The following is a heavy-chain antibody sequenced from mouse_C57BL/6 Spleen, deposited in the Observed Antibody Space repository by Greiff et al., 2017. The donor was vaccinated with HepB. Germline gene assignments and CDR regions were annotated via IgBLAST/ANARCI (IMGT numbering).Heavy chain of an antibody. J-gene: IGHJ2*01. V-gene: IGHV10-1*01. CDR2: IRSKSNNYAT. CDR3: GGRESYYRLLDY. D-gene: IGHD2-14*01. CDR1: GFSFNTYA. Sequence: VQLKESGGGLVQPKGSLKLSCAASGFSFNTYAMNWVRQAPGKGLEWVARIRSKSNNYATYYAVSVKDRFTISRDYSESMLYLQMINLKTEDTAMYYCGGRESYYRLLDYWGQGTTLTVSS.